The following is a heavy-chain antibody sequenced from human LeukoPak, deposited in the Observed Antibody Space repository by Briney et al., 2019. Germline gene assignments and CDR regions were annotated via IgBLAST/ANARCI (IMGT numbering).Heavy chain of an antibody. CDR1: GGSISSYY. D-gene: IGHD6-13*01. J-gene: IGHJ4*02. CDR3: ASQTGSSKNY. V-gene: IGHV4-59*12. Sequence: SETLTLTCTVSGGSISSYYWSWIRQPPGKGLEWIGYIYYSGSTNYNPSLKSRVTISVDKSKNQFSLKLSSVTAADTAVYYCASQTGSSKNYWGQGTLVTVSS. CDR2: IYYSGST.